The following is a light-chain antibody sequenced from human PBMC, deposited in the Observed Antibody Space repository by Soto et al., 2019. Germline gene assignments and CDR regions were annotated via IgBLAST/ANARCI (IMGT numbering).Light chain of an antibody. J-gene: IGKJ5*01. CDR1: QSVSSY. CDR3: QQRSNWPPT. V-gene: IGKV3-11*01. CDR2: DAS. Sequence: EIVLTQSPATLSLSPGERATLSCRASQSVSSYLAWYQQKPGQAPRLLIYDASNRATGIPARFRGSGSGTDFTLTISSLEPEEFAVYYCQQRSNWPPTFGQGTRLEIK.